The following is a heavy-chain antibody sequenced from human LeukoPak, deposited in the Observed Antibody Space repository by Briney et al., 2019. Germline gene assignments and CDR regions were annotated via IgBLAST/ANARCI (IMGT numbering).Heavy chain of an antibody. CDR1: GFTFSSYA. Sequence: GGSLRLSCAASGFTFSSYAMSWVRQAPGKGLEWVSAISGSGGSTYYADSVKGRFTISRDNSKNTLYLQMNSLRAEDTAVYYCAKEGGYCSSTSCSLTWTGAFDIWGQGTMVTVSS. J-gene: IGHJ3*02. CDR3: AKEGGYCSSTSCSLTWTGAFDI. CDR2: ISGSGGST. V-gene: IGHV3-23*01. D-gene: IGHD2-2*03.